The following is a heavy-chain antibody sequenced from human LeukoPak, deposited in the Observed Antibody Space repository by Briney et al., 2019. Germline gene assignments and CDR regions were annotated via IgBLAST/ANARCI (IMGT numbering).Heavy chain of an antibody. V-gene: IGHV1-24*01. CDR1: GYTLTELS. Sequence: GASVKVSCKVSGYTLTELSMHWVRRAPGKGLEWMGGFDPEDGETIYAQKFQGRVTMTEDTSTDTAYMELSSLRSEDTAVYYCATLYYYDSSGYRVYYFDYWGQGTLVTVSS. CDR3: ATLYYYDSSGYRVYYFDY. CDR2: FDPEDGET. D-gene: IGHD3-22*01. J-gene: IGHJ4*02.